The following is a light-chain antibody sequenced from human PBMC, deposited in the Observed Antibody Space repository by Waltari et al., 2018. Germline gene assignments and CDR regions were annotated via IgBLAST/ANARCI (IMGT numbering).Light chain of an antibody. V-gene: IGKV1-39*01. J-gene: IGKJ1*01. CDR1: QTISRY. Sequence: DIQMTQSPSSLSASVGDRVTITCRASQTISRYLNWYQQKPGKAPNLLIYAASSLQSGVPSRFSGSGSGRDFTLIITSLQPEDFATFYCQESYSFTRTFGQGTKVEIK. CDR3: QESYSFTRT. CDR2: AAS.